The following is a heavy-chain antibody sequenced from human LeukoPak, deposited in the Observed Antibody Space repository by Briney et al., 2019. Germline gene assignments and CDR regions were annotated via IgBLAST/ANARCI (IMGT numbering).Heavy chain of an antibody. CDR2: INHSGST. CDR1: GGSFSGYY. CDR3: ARGRSYYGSGSYYNSENWFDP. D-gene: IGHD3-10*01. Sequence: SETLSLTCAVYGGSFSGYYWSWIRQPPGKGLEWIGEINHSGSTNYNPSLKSRVTISVDTSKNQFSLKLSSVTAADTAVYYCARGRSYYGSGSYYNSENWFDPWGQGTLVTVSS. V-gene: IGHV4-34*01. J-gene: IGHJ5*02.